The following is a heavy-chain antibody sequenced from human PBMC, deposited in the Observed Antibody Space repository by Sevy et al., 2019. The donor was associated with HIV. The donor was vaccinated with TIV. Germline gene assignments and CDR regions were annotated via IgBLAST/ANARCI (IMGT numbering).Heavy chain of an antibody. CDR1: GFTFSSYW. Sequence: GGSLRLSCAASGFTFSSYWMHWVRQAPGKGLVWVSRINSDGSSTSDADSVKGRFTISRDNAKNTLYLQMNSLRAEDTAVYYCARVRADFWSGYYDSHFDYWGQGTLVTVS. J-gene: IGHJ4*02. CDR2: INSDGSST. CDR3: ARVRADFWSGYYDSHFDY. V-gene: IGHV3-74*01. D-gene: IGHD3-3*01.